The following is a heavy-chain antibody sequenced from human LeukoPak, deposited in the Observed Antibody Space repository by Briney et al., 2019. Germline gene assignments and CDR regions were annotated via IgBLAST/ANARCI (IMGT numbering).Heavy chain of an antibody. Sequence: SGGSLRLSCAASKFTFSNYWMSWVRQAPGKGLERVAHTNQDGSKNYYVDSVRGRFTISRDNAKNSLYLQMNSLRAEDTAVYYCATTVAGYPDDYFDYWGQGTLVTVSS. CDR1: KFTFSNYW. J-gene: IGHJ4*02. CDR3: ATTVAGYPDDYFDY. CDR2: TNQDGSKN. D-gene: IGHD6-19*01. V-gene: IGHV3-7*01.